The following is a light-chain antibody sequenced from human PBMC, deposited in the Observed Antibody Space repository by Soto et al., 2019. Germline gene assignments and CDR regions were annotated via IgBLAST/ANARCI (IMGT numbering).Light chain of an antibody. CDR1: QSVSKF. CDR2: DAS. CDR3: QHRKDWRPAVT. V-gene: IGKV3-11*01. Sequence: IVLTQSPATLSLSPGERATLSCRASQSVSKFLAWYQQKPGQAPKLLIYDASNWATGIPARFSGSGSGTGFTLTISSLEPEDFAVYYCQHRKDWRPAVTFGQGTRLEIK. J-gene: IGKJ5*01.